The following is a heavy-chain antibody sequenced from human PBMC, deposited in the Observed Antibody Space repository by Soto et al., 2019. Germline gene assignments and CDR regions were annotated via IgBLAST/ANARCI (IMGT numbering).Heavy chain of an antibody. J-gene: IGHJ4*02. V-gene: IGHV1-18*01. CDR3: ARGQRYYYGSGSYGVFDN. Sequence: ASLKVSCKASGYTFTSYAISWVRQAPGQGLEWMGWISAYNGNPNYAQNLQGRVTMTTDTSTSTAYMELRSLRSDDTAVYYCARGQRYYYGSGSYGVFDNWGQGTLVTVSS. CDR1: GYTFTSYA. D-gene: IGHD3-10*01. CDR2: ISAYNGNP.